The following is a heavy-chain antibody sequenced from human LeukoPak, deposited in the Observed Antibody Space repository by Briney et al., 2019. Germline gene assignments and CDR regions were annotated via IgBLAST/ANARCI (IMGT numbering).Heavy chain of an antibody. Sequence: QTLSLTCAISGDSIFTNNVAWNWIRQSPSRGLEWLGRTYYRSKWSFDYAVSVKSRITINADTSKNQFSLQLSSVTPEDTAVYYCARGKYTSFDNWGQGILVTVSS. J-gene: IGHJ4*02. CDR1: GDSIFTNNVA. CDR2: TYYRSKWSF. V-gene: IGHV6-1*01. D-gene: IGHD6-6*01. CDR3: ARGKYTSFDN.